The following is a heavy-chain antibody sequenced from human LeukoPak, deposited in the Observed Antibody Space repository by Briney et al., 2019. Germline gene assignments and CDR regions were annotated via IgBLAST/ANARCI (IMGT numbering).Heavy chain of an antibody. CDR2: ISYDGSNK. D-gene: IGHD3-3*01. V-gene: IGHV3-30-3*01. Sequence: SCKASGYTFTGYYMHWVRQAPGKGLEWVAVISYDGSNKYYADSVKGRFTISRDNSKNTLYLQMNSLRAEDTAVYYCARDRNSFYYDFWSGYYDYWGQGTLVTVSS. CDR3: ARDRNSFYYDFWSGYYDY. CDR1: GYTFTGYY. J-gene: IGHJ4*02.